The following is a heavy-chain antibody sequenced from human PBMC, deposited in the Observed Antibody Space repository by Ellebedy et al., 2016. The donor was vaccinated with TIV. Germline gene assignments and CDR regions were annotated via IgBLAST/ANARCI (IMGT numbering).Heavy chain of an antibody. CDR1: GFTFGSYG. CDR2: INSNGGST. D-gene: IGHD4-23*01. V-gene: IGHV3-64*04. Sequence: GGSLRLSCAASGFTFGSYGMNWVRQAPGKGLEYVSAINSNGGSTYYADSVKGRFTISRDNSKNTLYLQMNSLRTEDTAVYYCARLPHWSTVVIRRSPFDYWGQGTLVTVSS. CDR3: ARLPHWSTVVIRRSPFDY. J-gene: IGHJ4*02.